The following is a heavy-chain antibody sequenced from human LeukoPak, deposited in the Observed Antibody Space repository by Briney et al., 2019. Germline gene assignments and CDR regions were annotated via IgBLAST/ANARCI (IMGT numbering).Heavy chain of an antibody. D-gene: IGHD3-22*01. V-gene: IGHV3-23*01. CDR2: ISGSGGAT. CDR3: ASLDYFDSSDYGDY. Sequence: GGSLRLSCAAAGFTFKNYAMSWVRQAPGKGLEWVSAISGSGGATYYADSVKGRFTISRDNSKYTLYLQMNSVRAEDTALYYCASLDYFDSSDYGDYWGQGTLVTVSS. CDR1: GFTFKNYA. J-gene: IGHJ4*02.